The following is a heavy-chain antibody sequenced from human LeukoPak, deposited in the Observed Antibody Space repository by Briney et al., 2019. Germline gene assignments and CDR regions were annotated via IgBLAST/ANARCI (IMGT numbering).Heavy chain of an antibody. CDR3: ASGSRPYSSPDS. CDR1: GFTVSSNH. CDR2: IYSGGSV. V-gene: IGHV3-53*01. Sequence: GGSLRLSCAASGFTVSSNHMGWVRQAPGKGLEWVSIIYSGGSVYYADSVKGRFTISRDDSQNTLYLQMNSLRADDTAVYYCASGSRPYSSPDSWGQGALVTVSS. J-gene: IGHJ4*02. D-gene: IGHD6-13*01.